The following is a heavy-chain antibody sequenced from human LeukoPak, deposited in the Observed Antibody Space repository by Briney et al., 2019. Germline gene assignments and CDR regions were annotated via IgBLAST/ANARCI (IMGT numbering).Heavy chain of an antibody. CDR1: GGSISSHY. Sequence: PSETLSLTCTVSGGSISSHYWSWLRQPPGKGLEWIGYIYYSGSTNCNPSLKSRVTISVDTSKNQFSLKLSSVTAADTAVYYCARDRHIVGATGYYYYYMDVWGKGTTVTVSS. CDR3: ARDRHIVGATGYYYYYMDV. CDR2: IYYSGST. D-gene: IGHD1-26*01. J-gene: IGHJ6*03. V-gene: IGHV4-59*11.